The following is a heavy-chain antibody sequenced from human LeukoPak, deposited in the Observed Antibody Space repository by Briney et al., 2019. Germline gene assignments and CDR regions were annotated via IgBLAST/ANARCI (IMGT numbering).Heavy chain of an antibody. V-gene: IGHV4-39*07. D-gene: IGHD2-2*02. J-gene: IGHJ6*03. CDR1: GGSISSSSYY. CDR2: IYYSGST. Sequence: SETLSLTCTVSGGSISSSSYYWGWIRQPPGKGLEWIGSIYYSGSTYYNPSLKSRVTISVDTSKNQFSLKLSSVTAADTAVYYCAREVGYCSSTSCYSGPYYMDVRGKGTTVTVSS. CDR3: AREVGYCSSTSCYSGPYYMDV.